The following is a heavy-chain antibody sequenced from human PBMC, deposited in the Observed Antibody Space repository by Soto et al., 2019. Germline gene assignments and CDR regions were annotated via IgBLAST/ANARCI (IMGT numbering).Heavy chain of an antibody. CDR3: ARAPKNYDFWSGYPFDY. J-gene: IGHJ4*02. V-gene: IGHV1-69*13. D-gene: IGHD3-3*01. CDR2: IIPIFGTA. Sequence: GASVKVSCKASGYTFTSYGISWVRQAPGQGLEWMGGIIPIFGTANYAQKFQGRVTITADESTSTAYMELSSLRSEDTAVYYCARAPKNYDFWSGYPFDYWGQGTLVTVSS. CDR1: GYTFTSYG.